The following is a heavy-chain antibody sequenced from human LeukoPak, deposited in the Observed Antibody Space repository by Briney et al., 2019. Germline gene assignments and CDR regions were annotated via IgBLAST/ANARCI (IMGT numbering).Heavy chain of an antibody. Sequence: GASVKVSCKASGYTFTGYYMHWVRQAPGQGLEWMGWISPYNGNTIYTQKVQGRVTMITDTSTSTAYMELRSLRSDDTAVYYCAREWGGYYLDWGQGTLVTVSS. D-gene: IGHD3-10*01. CDR3: AREWGGYYLD. V-gene: IGHV1-18*04. J-gene: IGHJ4*02. CDR2: ISPYNGNT. CDR1: GYTFTGYY.